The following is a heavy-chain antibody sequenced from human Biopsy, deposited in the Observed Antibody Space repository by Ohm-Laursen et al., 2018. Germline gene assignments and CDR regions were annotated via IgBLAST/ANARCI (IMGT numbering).Heavy chain of an antibody. CDR2: IWSSATYK. CDR3: VKDGGQTAPYSFDV. CDR1: GFTFSDHN. J-gene: IGHJ3*01. Sequence: SLRLSCSASGFTFSDHNIHWVRQAPGKGLEWVAFIWSSATYKAYADSVKGRFTVSRVNSKNTVYLQMNSLSADDTAIYSCVKDGGQTAPYSFDVWGQGTMVTVSS. V-gene: IGHV3-33*06. D-gene: IGHD3-16*01.